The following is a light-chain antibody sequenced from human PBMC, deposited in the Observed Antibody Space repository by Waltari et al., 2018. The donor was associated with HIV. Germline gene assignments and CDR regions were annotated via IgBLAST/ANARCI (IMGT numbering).Light chain of an antibody. Sequence: QAVVTQEPSLTVSPGGTVTLTLPSGHYAFWFQQKPGQAPKTLIYETNNNHSWTPARFSGSLLGGKAALTLSGAQPEDEADYYCLLSYSETDVLFGGGTKLTVL. V-gene: IGLV7-46*01. CDR1: LPSGHY. CDR2: ETN. CDR3: LLSYSETDVL. J-gene: IGLJ2*01.